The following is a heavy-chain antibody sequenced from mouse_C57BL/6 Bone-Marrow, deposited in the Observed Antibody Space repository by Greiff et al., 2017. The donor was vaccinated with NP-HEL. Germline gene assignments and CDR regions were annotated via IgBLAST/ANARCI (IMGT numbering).Heavy chain of an antibody. J-gene: IGHJ4*01. Sequence: QVQLKESGPGLVQPSQSLSITCTVSGFSLTSYGVHWVRQSPGKGLEWLGVIWSGGSTDYNAAFISRLSISKDNSKSQVFFKMNSLQDDDTAIYYCTRGGWLLTPHYYYAMDYWGQGTSVTVSS. D-gene: IGHD2-3*01. CDR3: TRGGWLLTPHYYYAMDY. CDR2: IWSGGST. V-gene: IGHV2-2*01. CDR1: GFSLTSYG.